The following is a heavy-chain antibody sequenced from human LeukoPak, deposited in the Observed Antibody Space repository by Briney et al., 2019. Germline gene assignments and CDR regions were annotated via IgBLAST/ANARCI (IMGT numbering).Heavy chain of an antibody. V-gene: IGHV4-59*01. CDR3: ARVDCSGGSCQFDY. Sequence: PSETLSLTCTVSGGSISSYYWSWIRQPPGKGLEWIGYIYYSGSTNYNPSLKSRVTISVDTSKNQFSLKLSSVTAADTAVYYCARVDCSGGSCQFDYWGQGTLVTVSS. J-gene: IGHJ4*02. D-gene: IGHD2-15*01. CDR2: IYYSGST. CDR1: GGSISSYY.